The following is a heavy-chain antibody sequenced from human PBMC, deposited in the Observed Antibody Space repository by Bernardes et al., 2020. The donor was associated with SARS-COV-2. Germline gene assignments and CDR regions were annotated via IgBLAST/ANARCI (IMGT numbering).Heavy chain of an antibody. CDR1: GDTVSSNSAG. V-gene: IGHV6-1*01. CDR3: ARDGAVAYYVMDV. D-gene: IGHD6-19*01. CDR2: TYYRSMWYN. Sequence: SQTLSLTCAISGDTVSSNSAGWNWIRQSPSRGLEWLGRTYYRSMWYNDYAASVKSRISVNPDTSKNQFSLQLKSVTPEDTAVYYCARDGAVAYYVMDVWGQGTTVTVSS. J-gene: IGHJ6*02.